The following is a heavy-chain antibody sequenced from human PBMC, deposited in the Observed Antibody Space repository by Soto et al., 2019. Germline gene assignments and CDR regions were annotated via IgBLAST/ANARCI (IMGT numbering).Heavy chain of an antibody. CDR2: ISAYNGNK. CDR1: GYTFTSYG. D-gene: IGHD4-17*01. V-gene: IGHV1-18*01. J-gene: IGHJ6*03. CDR3: ARNYGDYAVELERYYYYYMDV. Sequence: ASVKVSCKASGYTFTSYGISWVRQAPGQGLEWMGWISAYNGNKNYAQKLQGRVTMTTGTSTSTAYRELSSLRSDDTAGYYCARNYGDYAVELERYYYYYMDVWGKGTTVTVSS.